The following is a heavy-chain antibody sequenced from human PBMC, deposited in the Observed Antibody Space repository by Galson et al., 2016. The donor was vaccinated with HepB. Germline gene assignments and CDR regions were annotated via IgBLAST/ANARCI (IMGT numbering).Heavy chain of an antibody. CDR1: GGSISSYY. CDR2: IYYSGSS. J-gene: IGHJ4*02. Sequence: ETLSLTCTVSGGSISSYYWSWIRQPPGKGLEWIGYIYYSGSSNYNPSLKSRVTISVDTSKNQFSLNLTSVTAADTAVYYCARLGVVGAKYDYWGQGTPVTVSS. V-gene: IGHV4-59*01. CDR3: ARLGVVGAKYDY. D-gene: IGHD1-26*01.